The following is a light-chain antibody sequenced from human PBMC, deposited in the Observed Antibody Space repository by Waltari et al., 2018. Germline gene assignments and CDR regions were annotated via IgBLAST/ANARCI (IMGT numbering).Light chain of an antibody. CDR2: VNSDGRH. V-gene: IGLV4-69*01. CDR3: QTGGHGTWV. Sequence: QLVLTQSPSASASPGASVKLTCTLSSGHSSNVIAWLQQRPEKGPRYLMKVNSDGRHSKGDEIPDRFSGSSSGAERYLTMSNLQSEDEADYFCQTGGHGTWVFGGGTTLTVL. CDR1: SGHSSNV. J-gene: IGLJ3*02.